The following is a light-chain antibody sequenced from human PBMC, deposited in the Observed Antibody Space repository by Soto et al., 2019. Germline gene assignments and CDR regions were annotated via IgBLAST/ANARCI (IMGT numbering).Light chain of an antibody. CDR3: QQYNIWPPWT. CDR2: GAS. Sequence: EIVMTQSPATLSVSPGERATLSCRASQSVSSNLAWYQHKPGQAPRLLIYGASTRATGIPARFSGGGSGTEFTLTISSLQSEDFAVYYCQQYNIWPPWTFGQGTKVDFK. J-gene: IGKJ1*01. CDR1: QSVSSN. V-gene: IGKV3-15*01.